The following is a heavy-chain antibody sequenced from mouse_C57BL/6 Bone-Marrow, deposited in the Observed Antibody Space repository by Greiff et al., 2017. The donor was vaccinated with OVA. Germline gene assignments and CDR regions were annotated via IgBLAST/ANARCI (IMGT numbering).Heavy chain of an antibody. Sequence: QVQLQQSGAELVKPGASVKLSCKASGYTFTSYWMHWVKQRPGQGLEWIGMIHPNSGSTNYNEKFKSKATLTVDKSSSTAYMQLSSLTSEDSAVYYCARSGSNYRFFAYWGQGTLVTVSA. CDR2: IHPNSGST. CDR3: ARSGSNYRFFAY. D-gene: IGHD1-1*01. CDR1: GYTFTSYW. J-gene: IGHJ3*01. V-gene: IGHV1-64*01.